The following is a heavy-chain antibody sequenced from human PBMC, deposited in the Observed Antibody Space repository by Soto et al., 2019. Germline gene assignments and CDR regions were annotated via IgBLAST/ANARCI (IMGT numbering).Heavy chain of an antibody. CDR1: GFTFSSYA. CDR2: ISYDGSNK. CDR3: ASDSGERYSSYPYAYFDY. D-gene: IGHD6-13*01. Sequence: GGSLRLSCAASGFTFSSYAMHWVRQAPGKGLEWVAVISYDGSNKYYADSVKGRFTISRDNSKNTLYLQMNSLRAEDTAVYYCASDSGERYSSYPYAYFDYWGQGTLVTAPQ. J-gene: IGHJ4*02. V-gene: IGHV3-30-3*01.